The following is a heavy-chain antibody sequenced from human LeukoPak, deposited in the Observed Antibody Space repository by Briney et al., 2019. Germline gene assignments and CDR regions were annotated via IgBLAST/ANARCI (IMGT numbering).Heavy chain of an antibody. D-gene: IGHD3-10*01. CDR2: IWYDGSNK. CDR1: GFTFSSYG. Sequence: GGSLRLSCAASGFTFSSYGMHWVRQAPGKGLEGVAVIWYDGSNKYYADSVKGRFTISRDNSKNTLYLQMNSLRAEDTAVYYCARDRYYGSGTIAGLYWGQGTLVTVSS. CDR3: ARDRYYGSGTIAGLY. V-gene: IGHV3-33*01. J-gene: IGHJ4*02.